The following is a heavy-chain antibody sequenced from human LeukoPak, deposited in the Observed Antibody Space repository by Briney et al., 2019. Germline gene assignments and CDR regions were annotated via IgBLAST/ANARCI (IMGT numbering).Heavy chain of an antibody. CDR2: ISGSGPTI. Sequence: GGSLRLSCAASGFTFSDYYMSWIRQAPGKGLEWVSYISGSGPTIFYADSVKGRFTISRDNAKNSLFLQMNSLRAEDTAVYYCARDVGDGYNPEGFDYWGQGTLVTVSS. CDR3: ARDVGDGYNPEGFDY. CDR1: GFTFSDYY. V-gene: IGHV3-11*01. J-gene: IGHJ4*02. D-gene: IGHD5-24*01.